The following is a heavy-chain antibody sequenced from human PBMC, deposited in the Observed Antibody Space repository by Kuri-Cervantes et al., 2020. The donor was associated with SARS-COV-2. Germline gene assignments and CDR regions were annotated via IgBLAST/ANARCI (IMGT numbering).Heavy chain of an antibody. D-gene: IGHD2-2*02. Sequence: GGSLRLSCAASGFTVSSNYMSWVRQAPGKGLEWVSVIYSGGSTYYADSVKGRFTISRDNSKNTPYLQMNSLRAEDTAVYYCARDIKYQLLYPGWGMDVWGQGTTVTVSS. J-gene: IGHJ6*02. CDR2: IYSGGST. CDR1: GFTVSSNY. CDR3: ARDIKYQLLYPGWGMDV. V-gene: IGHV3-53*01.